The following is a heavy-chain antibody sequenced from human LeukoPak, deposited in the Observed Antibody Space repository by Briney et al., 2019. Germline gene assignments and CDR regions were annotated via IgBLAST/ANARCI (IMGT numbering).Heavy chain of an antibody. V-gene: IGHV1-2*02. CDR2: INPNSGGT. D-gene: IGHD4-17*01. Sequence: ASVKVSCKASGYTFIGYYMHWVRQAPGQGLEWMGWINPNSGGTNFAQKFQGRVTMTRDTSISTAYMELSRLRSDDTAVYYCARDLSYGSLDYWGQGTLVTVSS. J-gene: IGHJ4*02. CDR1: GYTFIGYY. CDR3: ARDLSYGSLDY.